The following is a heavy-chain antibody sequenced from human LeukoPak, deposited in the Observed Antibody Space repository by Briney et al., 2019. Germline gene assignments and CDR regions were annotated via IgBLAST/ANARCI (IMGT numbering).Heavy chain of an antibody. D-gene: IGHD5-18*01. Sequence: PGGSLRLSCAASGFTVSSNCMTWVRPAPGMGLEWVSVLCSGGSTYYADSVKGRFTISTDNSKNTLYLQMNSLRAEDTAVYYCARKVGYGYALDYWGQGTLVTVSS. CDR3: ARKVGYGYALDY. CDR1: GFTVSSNC. J-gene: IGHJ4*02. CDR2: LCSGGST. V-gene: IGHV3-53*01.